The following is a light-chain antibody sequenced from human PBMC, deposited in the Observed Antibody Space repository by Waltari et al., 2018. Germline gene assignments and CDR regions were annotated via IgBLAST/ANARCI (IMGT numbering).Light chain of an antibody. V-gene: IGLV2-23*01. CDR2: EDT. Sequence: QSALTQPASVSGSPGQSITLSFTGTSSAVGSYHLVSWYQQHPGKVPKLIIYEDTKRPSGVSDRFSGSKSGITASLTISGLQAEDEADYHCCAHAGSGIWVFGGGTKLTVL. J-gene: IGLJ3*02. CDR1: SSAVGSYHL. CDR3: CAHAGSGIWV.